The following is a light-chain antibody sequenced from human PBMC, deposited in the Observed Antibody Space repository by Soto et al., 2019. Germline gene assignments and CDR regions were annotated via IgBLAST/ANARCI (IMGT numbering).Light chain of an antibody. V-gene: IGLV2-23*02. Sequence: QSVLTQPASVSGSPGQSITISCTGTSSDVGSYNIVSWYQQHPGKAPKLMIDDVSRRPSGVSNRFSGSKSGNTASLTISGLQAEDEANYYCCSYAGSRLVFGGGTKVTVL. CDR3: CSYAGSRLV. J-gene: IGLJ3*02. CDR1: SSDVGSYNI. CDR2: DVS.